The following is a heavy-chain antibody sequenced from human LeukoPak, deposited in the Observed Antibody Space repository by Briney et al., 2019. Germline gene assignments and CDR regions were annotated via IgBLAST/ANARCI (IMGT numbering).Heavy chain of an antibody. CDR2: IYYTGST. CDR3: ARAPNCGGDCYSDS. CDR1: GGSISSGGYY. J-gene: IGHJ4*02. V-gene: IGHV4-31*03. D-gene: IGHD2-21*02. Sequence: SQTLSLTCTVSGGSISSGGYYWSWIRQHPGKGLEWIGYIYYTGSTDYNPSLKSRISISLDTSKNQFSLKLTSVTAADTAVYYCARAPNCGGDCYSDSWGQGTLVTVSS.